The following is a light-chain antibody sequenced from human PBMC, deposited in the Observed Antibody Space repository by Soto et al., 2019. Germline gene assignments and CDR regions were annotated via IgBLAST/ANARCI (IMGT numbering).Light chain of an antibody. CDR3: QQRSNWPQIT. J-gene: IGKJ4*01. CDR1: QSVSKY. V-gene: IGKV3-11*01. Sequence: EIVLTQSPATLSLSPGDRATLSCRASQSVSKYLAWYQQKPGKAPRLLIHDASNRATGIPARFSGSGSGTDFTLTISSLEPEDFGVYYCQQRSNWPQITFGGGTKVDIK. CDR2: DAS.